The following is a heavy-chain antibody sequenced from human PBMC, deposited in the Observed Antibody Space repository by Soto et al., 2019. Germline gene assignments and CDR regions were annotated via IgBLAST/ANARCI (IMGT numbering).Heavy chain of an antibody. CDR1: GFTFSSYA. D-gene: IGHD6-13*01. J-gene: IGHJ4*02. V-gene: IGHV3-30-3*01. CDR2: ISYDGNNK. CDR3: ARDLGGWSASWSFDH. Sequence: QVQLVESGGGVVQPGGSLRLSCAASGFTFSSYAMHWVRQAPGKGLEWVAFISYDGNNKYYVDSVKGRFTISRDDSKNTLYLQMNSLRAEDTAFYFCARDLGGWSASWSFDHWGQGTLVTVSS.